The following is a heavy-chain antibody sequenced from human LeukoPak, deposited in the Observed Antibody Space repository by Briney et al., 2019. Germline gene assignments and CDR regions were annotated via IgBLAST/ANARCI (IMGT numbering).Heavy chain of an antibody. V-gene: IGHV3-21*01. CDR3: ARAVAGFDY. CDR2: ISSSSSSSYI. D-gene: IGHD5-12*01. Sequence: GGSLRLSCAASGLTLNTYAMSWVRQAPGKGLEWVSCISSSSSSSYIYYAASVKGRFTISRDNAKNSLYLQMNSLRAEDTAVYYCARAVAGFDYWGQGTMVTVSS. J-gene: IGHJ4*02. CDR1: GLTLNTYA.